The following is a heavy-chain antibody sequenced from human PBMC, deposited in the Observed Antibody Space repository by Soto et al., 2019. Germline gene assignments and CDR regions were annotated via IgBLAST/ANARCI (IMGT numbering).Heavy chain of an antibody. Sequence: PVGSLSLSCAASGFTFSTYCMHWVRPAAGKGLVWVSRIKSDGSITTYADTVKGRFTISRDNAKDTLYLQMNSLRAEDTGIYYCVRENDYRGAYYYGMEVWGQGTTVTV. CDR2: IKSDGSIT. D-gene: IGHD4-4*01. CDR1: GFTFSTYC. CDR3: VRENDYRGAYYYGMEV. V-gene: IGHV3-74*01. J-gene: IGHJ6*02.